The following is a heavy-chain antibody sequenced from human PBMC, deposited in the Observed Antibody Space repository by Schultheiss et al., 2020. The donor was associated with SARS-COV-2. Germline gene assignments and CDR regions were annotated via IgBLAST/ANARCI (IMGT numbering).Heavy chain of an antibody. J-gene: IGHJ4*02. D-gene: IGHD6-19*01. CDR2: ISGSGGGT. CDR1: GFTFSSYG. Sequence: GGSLRLSCAASGFTFSSYGMHWVRQAPGKGLEWVAVISGSGGGTYYAVSVKGRFTISRDNSMHTLYLQMNSLRAEDTAVYYCAKSGIAVAGTVDYWGQGTLVTVSS. CDR3: AKSGIAVAGTVDY. V-gene: IGHV3-NL1*01.